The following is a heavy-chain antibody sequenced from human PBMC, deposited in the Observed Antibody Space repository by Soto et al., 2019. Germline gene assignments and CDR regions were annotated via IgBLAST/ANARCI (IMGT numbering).Heavy chain of an antibody. J-gene: IGHJ4*02. CDR3: AREKDLILGGYAFGY. CDR1: DSSMSPYY. D-gene: IGHD2-2*01. Sequence: SETLSLTCSVSDSSMSPYYWTWFRQAPGKGLEWIGHLLYRGTATYNPALKGRVAISLDTSKKQVSLKLSSVIAADTAVYYCAREKDLILGGYAFGYWGPGTLVTVSS. V-gene: IGHV4-59*01. CDR2: LLYRGTA.